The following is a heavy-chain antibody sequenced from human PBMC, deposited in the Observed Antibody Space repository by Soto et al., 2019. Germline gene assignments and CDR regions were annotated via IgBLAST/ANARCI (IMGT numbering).Heavy chain of an antibody. D-gene: IGHD3-9*01. CDR2: LTGSSSNT. Sequence: EVHLLESGGGLVQPGGSLRLSCATSGFSFRNYAMSWVRQAPGKGLEWISTLTGSSSNTYDADSVKGRFAISRDNSRNTLYLQMHSLTAEDTAVYYCANGRATYGLLTHDYWGQGTLVTVSS. J-gene: IGHJ4*02. CDR1: GFSFRNYA. CDR3: ANGRATYGLLTHDY. V-gene: IGHV3-23*01.